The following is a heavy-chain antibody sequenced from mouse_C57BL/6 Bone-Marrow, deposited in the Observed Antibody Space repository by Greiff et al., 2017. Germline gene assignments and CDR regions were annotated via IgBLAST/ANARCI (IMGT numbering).Heavy chain of an antibody. CDR3: ARRGYYGFAY. Sequence: EVQVVESGGDLVKPGGSLKLSCAASGFTFSSYGMSWVRQTPDKRLEWVATISSGGSYTYYPDSVKGRFTISRDNAKNTLYLQMSSLKSEDTAMDYCARRGYYGFAYWGQGTLVTVSA. CDR2: ISSGGSYT. V-gene: IGHV5-6*01. CDR1: GFTFSSYG. D-gene: IGHD2-3*01. J-gene: IGHJ3*01.